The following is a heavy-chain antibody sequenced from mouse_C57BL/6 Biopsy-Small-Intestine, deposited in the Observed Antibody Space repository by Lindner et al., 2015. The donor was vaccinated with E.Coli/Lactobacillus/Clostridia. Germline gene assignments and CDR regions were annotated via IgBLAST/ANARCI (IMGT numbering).Heavy chain of an antibody. V-gene: IGHV5-17*01. Sequence: VQLQESGGGLVKPGGSLKLSCAASGFTFSDYGMHWVRQAPEKGLEWVAYISSGSSTIYYADTVKGRFTISRDNAKSTLFLQMTSLRSEDTAMYYCTRSSYWYFDVWGTGTTVTVSS. CDR3: TRSSYWYFDV. CDR1: GFTFSDYG. J-gene: IGHJ1*03. CDR2: ISSGSSTI.